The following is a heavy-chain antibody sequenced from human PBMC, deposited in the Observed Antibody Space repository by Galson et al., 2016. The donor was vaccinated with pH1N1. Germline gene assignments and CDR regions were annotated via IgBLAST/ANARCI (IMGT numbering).Heavy chain of an antibody. Sequence: SLRLSCAASGFTFSSYGMHWVRQAPGKGLEWVAAIWYGGSNKYYADSVKGRFTISRDNSKNTLYLQMNSLRAEDTAVYYCARGNSYYGDVLGYWGQGTLVTVSS. CDR1: GFTFSSYG. CDR2: IWYGGSNK. V-gene: IGHV3-33*01. J-gene: IGHJ4*02. D-gene: IGHD4-17*01. CDR3: ARGNSYYGDVLGY.